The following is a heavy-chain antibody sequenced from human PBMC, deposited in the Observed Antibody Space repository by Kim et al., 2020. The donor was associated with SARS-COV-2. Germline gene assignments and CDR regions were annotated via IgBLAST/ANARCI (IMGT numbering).Heavy chain of an antibody. CDR2: MYDSGNT. J-gene: IGHJ3*01. V-gene: IGHV4-39*01. CDR3: VGQMGRYGAFDL. CDR1: GGSLYGNNYY. Sequence: SETLSLTCGISGGSLYGNNYYWGWIRQPPGKGLEYIATMYDSGNTFYNVSLKSRVTISVDISTNRFFLNLTSVTASDTAIYHCVGQMGRYGAFDLWGRGTVATVSS. D-gene: IGHD1-26*01.